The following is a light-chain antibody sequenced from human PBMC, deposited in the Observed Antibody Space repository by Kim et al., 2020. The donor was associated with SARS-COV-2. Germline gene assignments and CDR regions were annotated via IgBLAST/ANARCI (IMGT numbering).Light chain of an antibody. CDR2: WDT. J-gene: IGLJ2*01. V-gene: IGLV3-9*01. Sequence: SYELTQPLSVSVALGQTARITCRGNKIGSKNVHWYQQKPGQAPVLVIYWDTNRPSGIPERFSGSNSGNTATLTISRAQAGDEADYYCQMWDSSTVLFGGGTQLTVL. CDR3: QMWDSSTVL. CDR1: KIGSKN.